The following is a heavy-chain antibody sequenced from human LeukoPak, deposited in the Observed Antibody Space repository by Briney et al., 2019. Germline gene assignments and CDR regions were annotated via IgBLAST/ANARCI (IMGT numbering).Heavy chain of an antibody. Sequence: GGSLRLSCAASGVIISSYAMSWVRQAPGQGLEWVSAINGRGDNTYYADFVKGRFTISRDNSKSTVYLQMNSLRIEDTAVYYCAKDRVSPGFNWFDPWGQGTLVTVSS. CDR2: INGRGDNT. J-gene: IGHJ5*02. D-gene: IGHD2/OR15-2a*01. V-gene: IGHV3-23*01. CDR1: GVIISSYA. CDR3: AKDRVSPGFNWFDP.